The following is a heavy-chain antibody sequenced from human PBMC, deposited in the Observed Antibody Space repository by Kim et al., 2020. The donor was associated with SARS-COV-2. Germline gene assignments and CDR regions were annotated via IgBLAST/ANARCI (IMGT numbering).Heavy chain of an antibody. Sequence: SVKVSCKASGGTFSSYTISWVRQAPGQGLEWMGRIIPILGIANYAQKFQGRVTITADKSTSTAYMELSSLRYEDTAVYYCAAGAANWGSYYYYYGMDVWGHGTTVTVSS. V-gene: IGHV1-69*02. D-gene: IGHD7-27*01. CDR2: IIPILGIA. CDR3: AAGAANWGSYYYYYGMDV. CDR1: GGTFSSYT. J-gene: IGHJ6*02.